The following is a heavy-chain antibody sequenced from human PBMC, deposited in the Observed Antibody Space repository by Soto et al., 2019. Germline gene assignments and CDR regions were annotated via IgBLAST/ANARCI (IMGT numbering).Heavy chain of an antibody. CDR1: GGTLSSYA. J-gene: IGHJ6*02. CDR3: ARVQPYSSSSYYYGMDV. D-gene: IGHD6-6*01. V-gene: IGHV1-69*06. CDR2: IIPIFGTA. Sequence: PVEVSRKASGGTLSSYAISWVRQAPGQGLEWMGGIIPIFGTANYAQKFQGRVTITADKSTSTAYMELSSLRSEDTAVYYCARVQPYSSSSYYYGMDVWGQGTTVTVSS.